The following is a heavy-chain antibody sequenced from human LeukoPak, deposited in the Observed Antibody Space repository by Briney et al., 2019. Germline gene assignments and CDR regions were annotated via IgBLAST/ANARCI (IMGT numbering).Heavy chain of an antibody. V-gene: IGHV1-2*02. Sequence: VASVKVSCKASGYTFTGYYMHWVRQAPGQGLEWMGWINPNSGGTNYAQKFQGRVTMTRGTSISTAYMELSRLRSDDTAVYYCARDSSSWYFHYYGMDVWGQGTTVTVSS. CDR2: INPNSGGT. J-gene: IGHJ6*02. CDR3: ARDSSSWYFHYYGMDV. D-gene: IGHD6-13*01. CDR1: GYTFTGYY.